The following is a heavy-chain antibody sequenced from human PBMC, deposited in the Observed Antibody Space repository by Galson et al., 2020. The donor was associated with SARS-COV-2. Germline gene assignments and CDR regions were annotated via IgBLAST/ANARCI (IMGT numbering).Heavy chain of an antibody. D-gene: IGHD3-22*01. Sequence: GESLKISCKGSGYNFTSYWIGWVRQMPGKGLEWMGINYPGDSDTRYSPSFQAQVTISADKSISTAYLQWSSLKASDTAMYYCARQSVRGRSGYYDYFQHWGQGTLVIVSS. CDR2: NYPGDSDT. V-gene: IGHV5-51*01. CDR1: GYNFTSYW. J-gene: IGHJ1*01. CDR3: ARQSVRGRSGYYDYFQH.